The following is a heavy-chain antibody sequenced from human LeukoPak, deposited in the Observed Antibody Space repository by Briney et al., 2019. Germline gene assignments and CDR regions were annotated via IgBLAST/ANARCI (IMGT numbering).Heavy chain of an antibody. CDR3: ARDPPGGAAYYYYGMDV. J-gene: IGHJ6*02. CDR2: IYTSGST. Sequence: KSSETLSLTCTVSGGSISSYYWSWIRQPARKGLEWIGRIYTSGSTNYNPSLKSRVTMSVDTSKNQFSLKLSSVTAADTAVYYCARDPPGGAAYYYYGMDVWGQGTTVTVSS. D-gene: IGHD6-13*01. V-gene: IGHV4-4*07. CDR1: GGSISSYY.